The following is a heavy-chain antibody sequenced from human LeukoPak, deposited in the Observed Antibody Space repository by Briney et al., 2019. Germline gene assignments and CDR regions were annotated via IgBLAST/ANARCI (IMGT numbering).Heavy chain of an antibody. CDR2: IVVGSGNT. D-gene: IGHD2-2*01. CDR1: GFTFTSFA. Sequence: SVKVSCKASGFTFTSFAVQWVRQARGQRLEWIGWIVVGSGNTDYAQKFQERVTITRDMSTSTAYMELSSLRSEDTAVYYCAARVPLGAFDIWGQGTMVTVSS. J-gene: IGHJ3*02. V-gene: IGHV1-58*01. CDR3: AARVPLGAFDI.